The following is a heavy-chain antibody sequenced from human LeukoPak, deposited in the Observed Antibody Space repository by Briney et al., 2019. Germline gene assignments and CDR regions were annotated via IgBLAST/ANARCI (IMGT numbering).Heavy chain of an antibody. CDR3: ARDRYDYVWGSYRPERYFDY. CDR2: INPNSGGT. CDR1: GYTFTGYY. D-gene: IGHD3-16*02. V-gene: IGHV1-2*04. J-gene: IGHJ4*02. Sequence: ASVKVSCKASGYTFTGYYMHWVRQAPGQGLEWMGWINPNSGGTNYAQKFQGWVTMTRDTSISTAYMELSRLRSDDTAVYYCARDRYDYVWGSYRPERYFDYWGQGTLVTVSP.